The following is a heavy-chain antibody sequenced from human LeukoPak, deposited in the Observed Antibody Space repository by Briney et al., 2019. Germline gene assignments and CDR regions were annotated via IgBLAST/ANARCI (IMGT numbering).Heavy chain of an antibody. CDR3: ARRGRDSNGYSSWYIDL. Sequence: GESLKISCKGSGYRFNSYWIGWVRQMPGKGLEWMGIIYPGDSDVSLSPSLQGQVTFSADKSINTAYLQWSSLEASDTAIYYCARRGRDSNGYSSWYIDLGGRGTLVTVSS. CDR1: GYRFNSYW. CDR2: IYPGDSDV. D-gene: IGHD3-22*01. V-gene: IGHV5-51*01. J-gene: IGHJ2*01.